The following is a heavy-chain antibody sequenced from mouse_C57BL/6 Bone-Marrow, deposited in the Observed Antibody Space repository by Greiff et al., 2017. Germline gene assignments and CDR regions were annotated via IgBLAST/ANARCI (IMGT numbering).Heavy chain of an antibody. V-gene: IGHV5-9-1*02. J-gene: IGHJ2*01. CDR2: ISSGGDYI. CDR1: GFTFSSYA. D-gene: IGHD2-5*01. Sequence: DVHLVESGEGLVKPGGSLKLSCAASGFTFSSYAMSWVRQTPEKRLEWVAYISSGGDYIYYADTVKGRFTISRDNARNTLYLQMSSLKSEDTAMYYCTSLYYSNHYWGQGTTLTVSS. CDR3: TSLYYSNHY.